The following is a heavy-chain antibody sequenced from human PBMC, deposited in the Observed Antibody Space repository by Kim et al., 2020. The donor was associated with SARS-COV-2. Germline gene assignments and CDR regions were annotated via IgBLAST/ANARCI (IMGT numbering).Heavy chain of an antibody. Sequence: SETLSLTCAVSGGSISSSGFYWGWIRQSPGQGLEWIGSVYYGGRSYYNPSLKSRVTISGDTSKNQLSLNLSSVTAADTAVYYCANGGQDLYYYGMDVWG. J-gene: IGHJ6*02. V-gene: IGHV4-39*01. D-gene: IGHD2-15*01. CDR1: GGSISSSGFY. CDR2: VYYGGRS. CDR3: ANGGQDLYYYGMDV.